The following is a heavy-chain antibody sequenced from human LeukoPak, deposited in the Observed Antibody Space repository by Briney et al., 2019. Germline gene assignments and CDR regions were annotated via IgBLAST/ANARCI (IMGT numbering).Heavy chain of an antibody. V-gene: IGHV4-39*07. CDR2: INHSGST. D-gene: IGHD6-19*01. CDR1: GVSISSGSNY. J-gene: IGHJ5*02. Sequence: SETLSLTCRVSGVSISSGSNYWGWIRQPPGKTLEWIGEINHSGSTNYNPSLKSRVTISVDTSKNQFSLKLSSVTAADTAVYYCARRGAYSSGWYRGRYNWFDPWGQGTLVTVSS. CDR3: ARRGAYSSGWYRGRYNWFDP.